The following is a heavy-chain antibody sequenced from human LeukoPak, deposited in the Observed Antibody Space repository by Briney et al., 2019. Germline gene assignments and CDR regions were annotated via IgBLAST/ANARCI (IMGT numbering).Heavy chain of an antibody. D-gene: IGHD3-22*01. J-gene: IGHJ4*02. Sequence: GESLKISCKGSGYSFSNYWIGWVRQMPGKGLEWMGIIYPGNSDTRYSPSFQGQVTISADKSITTAYLQWSSLKASDTAMYYCARSYYYDSSGYYGYWGQGTLVTVSS. V-gene: IGHV5-51*01. CDR1: GYSFSNYW. CDR3: ARSYYYDSSGYYGY. CDR2: IYPGNSDT.